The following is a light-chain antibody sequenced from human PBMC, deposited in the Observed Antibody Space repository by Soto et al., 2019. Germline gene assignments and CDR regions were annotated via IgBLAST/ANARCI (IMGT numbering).Light chain of an antibody. CDR3: QPYGSSPLT. J-gene: IGKJ4*01. Sequence: DIVLTQSPGTLSLSPGERATLSCRASQSVSSTYLAWYQQNPGQAPRLLIYGASSRATGIPDRFSGSGSGTDFTLTISRLEPEDCAVYYWQPYGSSPLTFGGGTKVEIK. CDR1: QSVSSTY. CDR2: GAS. V-gene: IGKV3-20*01.